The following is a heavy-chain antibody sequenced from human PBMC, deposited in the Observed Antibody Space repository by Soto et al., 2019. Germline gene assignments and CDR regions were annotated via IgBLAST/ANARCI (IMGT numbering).Heavy chain of an antibody. Sequence: GGSLRLSCAASGFTFSSYAMNWVRQAPGKGLEWVSVISGSGGSTYYADSVKGRFTISRDNSKNTLYLQMNSLRAEDAAVYNCAKAFFRGTTGFYVGLDYWGGGTLVTVSS. D-gene: IGHD3-10*02. J-gene: IGHJ4*02. V-gene: IGHV3-23*01. CDR2: ISGSGGST. CDR3: AKAFFRGTTGFYVGLDY. CDR1: GFTFSSYA.